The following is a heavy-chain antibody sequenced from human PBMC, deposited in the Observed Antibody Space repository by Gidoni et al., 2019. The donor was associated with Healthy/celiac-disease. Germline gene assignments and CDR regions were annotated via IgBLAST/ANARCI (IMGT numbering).Heavy chain of an antibody. Sequence: EVQLVESGGGLVQPGGSLRLSCAASGFTFSSYWMSWVRQAPGKGLEWVANIKQDGSEKYYVDSVKGRFTISRDNAKNSLYLQMNSLRAEDTAVYYCARDQPYDSSGYYPHDAFDIWGQGTMVTVSS. CDR3: ARDQPYDSSGYYPHDAFDI. D-gene: IGHD3-22*01. J-gene: IGHJ3*02. CDR2: IKQDGSEK. CDR1: GFTFSSYW. V-gene: IGHV3-7*01.